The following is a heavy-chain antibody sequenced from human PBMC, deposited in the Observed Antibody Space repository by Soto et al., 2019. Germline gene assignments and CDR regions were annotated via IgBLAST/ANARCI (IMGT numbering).Heavy chain of an antibody. V-gene: IGHV3-30*18. J-gene: IGHJ4*02. CDR3: AKKDADWNDHFDY. CDR2: ISYDGTDE. Sequence: QVQLVESGGGVVQPGRSLRLSCAASGFSFSSYGMHWVRQAPGKGLEWVAMISYDGTDEYYADSVKGRFTISRDNSKNAVYRQINSLRAEDTAVLYCAKKDADWNDHFDYCGEGSLVTVSS. CDR1: GFSFSSYG. D-gene: IGHD1-1*01.